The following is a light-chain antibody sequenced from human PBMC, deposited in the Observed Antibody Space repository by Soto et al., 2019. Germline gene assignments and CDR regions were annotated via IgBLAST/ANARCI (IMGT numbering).Light chain of an antibody. CDR1: QSVSGW. CDR2: DAS. CDR3: QQYKSRRT. J-gene: IGKJ1*01. V-gene: IGKV1-5*01. Sequence: DIQMTQSPSTLSASVGDTVTVTCRASQSVSGWLAWYQQKPGNAPKFLIYDASTLQSGVPSRFSGSGSGTEFTLTISSLQPDDSATYYCQQYKSRRTFGQGTKVDI.